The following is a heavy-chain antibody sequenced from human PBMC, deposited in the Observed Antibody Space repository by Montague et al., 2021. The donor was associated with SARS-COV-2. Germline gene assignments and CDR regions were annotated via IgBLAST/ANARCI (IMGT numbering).Heavy chain of an antibody. D-gene: IGHD3-10*01. V-gene: IGHV4-39*01. CDR3: ARPLNLYYYGSGSYSSWFDP. CDR2: IYYSGST. J-gene: IGHJ5*02. CDR1: VGSISSSSYY. Sequence: SETLSLTCTVSVGSISSSSYYWGWIRQPPGKGLEWIGRIYYSGSTYYNPSLKSRVTISVDTSKNQSSLKLSSVTAADTAVYYCARPLNLYYYGSGSYSSWFDPWGQGTLVTVSS.